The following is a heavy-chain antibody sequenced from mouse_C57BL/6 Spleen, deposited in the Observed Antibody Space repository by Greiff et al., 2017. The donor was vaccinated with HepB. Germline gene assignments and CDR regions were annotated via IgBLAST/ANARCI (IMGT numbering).Heavy chain of an antibody. CDR2: ISDGGSYT. CDR1: GFTFSSYA. CDR3: AREGIYYGYDEGNYYAMDY. J-gene: IGHJ4*01. V-gene: IGHV5-4*01. Sequence: EVQVVESGGGLVKPGGSLKLSCAASGFTFSSYAMSWVRQTPEKRLEWVATISDGGSYTYYPDNVKGRFTISRDNAKNNLYLQMSHLKSEDTAMYYCAREGIYYGYDEGNYYAMDYWGQGTSVTVSS. D-gene: IGHD2-2*01.